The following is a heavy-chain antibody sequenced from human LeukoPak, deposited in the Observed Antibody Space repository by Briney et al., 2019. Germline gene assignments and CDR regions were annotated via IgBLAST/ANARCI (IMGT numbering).Heavy chain of an antibody. CDR3: AKPKSSIAARSDAFDI. Sequence: PGGSLRLSCAASGFTFSSYAMSWVRQAPGKGLEWVSAISGSGGSTYYADSVKGRFTISRDNSKNTLYLQMNSLRAEDTAVYYCAKPKSSIAARSDAFDIWGQGTMVTVSS. CDR1: GFTFSSYA. J-gene: IGHJ3*02. CDR2: ISGSGGST. D-gene: IGHD6-6*01. V-gene: IGHV3-23*01.